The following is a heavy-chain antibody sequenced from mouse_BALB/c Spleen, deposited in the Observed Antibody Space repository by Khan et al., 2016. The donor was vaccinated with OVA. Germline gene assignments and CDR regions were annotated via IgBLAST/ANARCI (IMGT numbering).Heavy chain of an antibody. D-gene: IGHD1-1*01. Sequence: EVKLEESGPGLVKPSQSLSLTCTVTGYSITSDYAWNWIRQFPGNKLEWMGYISYSGRTSYNPSLKSRISITRDTSKNQFFLQLNSVTTEDTATDYCARSGTITTVVATDFDYWGQGTTLTVSS. CDR1: GYSITSDYA. CDR3: ARSGTITTVVATDFDY. CDR2: ISYSGRT. J-gene: IGHJ2*01. V-gene: IGHV3-2*02.